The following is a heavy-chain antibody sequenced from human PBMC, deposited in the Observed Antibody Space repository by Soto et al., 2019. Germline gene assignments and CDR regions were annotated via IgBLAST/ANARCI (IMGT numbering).Heavy chain of an antibody. D-gene: IGHD3-10*01. CDR3: ARRQSIMIRGANAFDI. J-gene: IGHJ3*02. V-gene: IGHV2-5*02. Sequence: QITLKESGPTLVQPTQTLTLTCSFSGFSLITTGAGVGWIRQPPGKAPEWLALIYWDGEKRYSPVLKSRLTITKDSSKNQVVLTMTNMDPVDTATYYCARRQSIMIRGANAFDIWGQGTFLSVSS. CDR2: IYWDGEK. CDR1: GFSLITTGAG.